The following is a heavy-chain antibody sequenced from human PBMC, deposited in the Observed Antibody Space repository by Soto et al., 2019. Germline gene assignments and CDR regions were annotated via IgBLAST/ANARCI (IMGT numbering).Heavy chain of an antibody. D-gene: IGHD2-15*01. CDR3: AKVYCSGGSCLGFDH. J-gene: IGHJ4*02. V-gene: IGHV3-30*18. CDR2: ISYDGSNK. CDR1: GFTFSSYG. Sequence: QVQLVESGGGVVQPGRSLRLSCAASGFTFSSYGMHWVRQAPGKGLEWVAVISYDGSNKYYADSVKGRFTISRDNSKNTLYLQMNSLRAEDTAVYYCAKVYCSGGSCLGFDHWGQGTLVTVSS.